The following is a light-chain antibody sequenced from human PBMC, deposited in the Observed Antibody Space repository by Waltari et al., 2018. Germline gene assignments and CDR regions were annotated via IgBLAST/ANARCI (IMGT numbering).Light chain of an antibody. CDR1: ASDVGGYKY. V-gene: IGLV2-11*01. J-gene: IGLJ2*01. Sequence: QSALTQPRSVSGSPGHSVTFSCTGTASDVGGYKYVSWYQQPPGKVPKLIIYNVDQRPSGVPDRFSGSKSGNTASLTISGLQAEDEADYYCCSYAGKYTSVFGGGTKLTVL. CDR3: CSYAGKYTSV. CDR2: NVD.